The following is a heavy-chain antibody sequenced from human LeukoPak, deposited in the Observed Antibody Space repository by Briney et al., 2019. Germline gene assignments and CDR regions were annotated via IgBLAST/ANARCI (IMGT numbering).Heavy chain of an antibody. CDR3: AKDYSRGEWELRGFSDFYYFDY. Sequence: GGSLRLSCEASGFTFSSYGMSWVRQAPGKGLEWVSVITGSASNTYYADSVKGRFTISRDNSKNTLYLQMSSLRAEDTAVYYCAKDYSRGEWELRGFSDFYYFDYWGQGTLVTVSS. CDR1: GFTFSSYG. J-gene: IGHJ4*02. CDR2: ITGSASNT. V-gene: IGHV3-23*01. D-gene: IGHD1-26*01.